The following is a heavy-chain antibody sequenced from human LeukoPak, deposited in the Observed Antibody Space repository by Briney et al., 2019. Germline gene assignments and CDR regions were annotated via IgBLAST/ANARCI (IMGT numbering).Heavy chain of an antibody. CDR2: IYSGDST. V-gene: IGHV3-23*05. J-gene: IGHJ6*02. CDR3: VGRPYYYYGMDV. CDR1: GFTFSSYA. Sequence: GGSLRLSCAASGFTFSSYAMSWVRQATGKGLECVAAIYSGDSTYYPDSVKGRFSISRDNSKNTLYLQMSSLRAEDTAIYYCVGRPYYYYGMDVWGQGTTVTVSS.